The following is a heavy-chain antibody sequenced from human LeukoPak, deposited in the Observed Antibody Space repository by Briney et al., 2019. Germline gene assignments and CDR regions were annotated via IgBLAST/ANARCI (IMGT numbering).Heavy chain of an antibody. D-gene: IGHD3-3*01. J-gene: IGHJ5*02. Sequence: GASVKVSCKASGYTFTSYDINWVRQAPGQGLEWMGWMNPNSGNTGYAQKFQGRVTMTRNTSISTAYMELSSLRSEDTAVYYCAREPVHYDFWSGYYSHNWFDPWGQGTLVTVSS. CDR2: MNPNSGNT. V-gene: IGHV1-8*01. CDR1: GYTFTSYD. CDR3: AREPVHYDFWSGYYSHNWFDP.